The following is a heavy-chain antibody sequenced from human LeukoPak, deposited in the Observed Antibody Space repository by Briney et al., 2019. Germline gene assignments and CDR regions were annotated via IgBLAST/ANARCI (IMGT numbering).Heavy chain of an antibody. CDR3: ASRSGSTPYYFDY. J-gene: IGHJ4*02. CDR2: INTYNGKT. Sequence: ASVKVSCKASGYTFTSQGISWVRQAPGQGLEWMGWINTYNGKTNYAQKFQGRATMTADTSTSTAYLELRSLRSDDTAVYYCASRSGSTPYYFDYWGQGTLVTVSS. CDR1: GYTFTSQG. D-gene: IGHD3-3*01. V-gene: IGHV1-18*01.